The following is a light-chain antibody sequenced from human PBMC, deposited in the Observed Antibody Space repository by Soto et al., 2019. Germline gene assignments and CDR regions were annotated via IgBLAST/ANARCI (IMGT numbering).Light chain of an antibody. Sequence: DIVMTQSPDSLTVSLGERATLNCKSSRSVLDNSDNKNYLAWYQQKSGQPPKLLIYWATTREFGVPDRFSGSGSGTDFTLTISSLQAEDVAVYYCQQYYSTPYTFGQGTRLEIK. CDR3: QQYYSTPYT. CDR1: RSVLDNSDNKNY. V-gene: IGKV4-1*01. J-gene: IGKJ5*01. CDR2: WAT.